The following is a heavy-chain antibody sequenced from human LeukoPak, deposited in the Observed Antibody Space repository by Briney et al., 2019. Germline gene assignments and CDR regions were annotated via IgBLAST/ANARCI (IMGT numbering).Heavy chain of an antibody. V-gene: IGHV3-13*01. D-gene: IGHD1-1*01. CDR3: AGGPLRGKYYYMYA. J-gene: IGHJ6*03. CDR2: IETASDI. Sequence: GVSLRLSCAASGFTFSRIDMQWVRHATGQGLEWVSTIETASDIYYPGSVEGRFMPSRDTAKNSLYLQMTSLTAGDTAVYYCAGGPLRGKYYYMYAWGKGDPGTVSS. CDR1: GFTFSRID.